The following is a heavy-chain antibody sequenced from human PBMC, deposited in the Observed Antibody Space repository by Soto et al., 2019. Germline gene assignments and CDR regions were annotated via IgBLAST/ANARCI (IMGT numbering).Heavy chain of an antibody. CDR2: ISFNTNDK. V-gene: IGHV3-30-3*01. CDR3: ARGSPHTGNFYFDY. CDR1: GFIFSSYS. D-gene: IGHD2-8*02. Sequence: GGSLRLSCAASGFIFSSYSMHWVRQAPGKGLEWVALISFNTNDKYYADSVKGRFTISRDNSKNTLYLQMSSLRGEDTAVYYCARGSPHTGNFYFDYWGQGTLVTVSS. J-gene: IGHJ4*02.